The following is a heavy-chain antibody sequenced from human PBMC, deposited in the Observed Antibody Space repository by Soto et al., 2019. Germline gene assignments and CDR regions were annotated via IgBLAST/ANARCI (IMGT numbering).Heavy chain of an antibody. D-gene: IGHD5-18*01. CDR2: IKQDGTEK. Sequence: GGSLRLSCAASGLTFSRYWMNWVRQAPGKGLEWVANIKQDGTEKNYVDSVKGRFTISRDNARNSLYLQMDSLRAEDTAVYFCARGDTPMITGMDSFDIWGQGTMVTVSS. J-gene: IGHJ3*02. CDR1: GLTFSRYW. CDR3: ARGDTPMITGMDSFDI. V-gene: IGHV3-7*01.